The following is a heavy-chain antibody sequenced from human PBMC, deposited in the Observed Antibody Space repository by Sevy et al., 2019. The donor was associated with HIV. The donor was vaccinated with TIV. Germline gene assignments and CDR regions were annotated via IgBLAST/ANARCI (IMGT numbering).Heavy chain of an antibody. Sequence: GGSLRLSCAASGFTFTYAWMSWVRQAPGKGLEWVGRIKSNADGGTIDYAAPVKCRLTISRDDSKNTRYLQMDSLKTEDTAVYYCSTDPIIVLLVTDGMDVWGQGTTVTVSS. J-gene: IGHJ6*02. CDR2: IKSNADGGTI. V-gene: IGHV3-15*01. D-gene: IGHD2-8*02. CDR3: STDPIIVLLVTDGMDV. CDR1: GFTFTYAW.